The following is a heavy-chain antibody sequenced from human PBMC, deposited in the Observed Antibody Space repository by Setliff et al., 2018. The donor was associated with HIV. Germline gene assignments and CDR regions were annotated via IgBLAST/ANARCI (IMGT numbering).Heavy chain of an antibody. J-gene: IGHJ5*02. D-gene: IGHD4-17*01. V-gene: IGHV3-49*04. Sequence: GGSLRLSCAASGFTFSSYGMNWVRQAPGKGLEWVAIIWYDGSKAYGGTTEYAASVKGRFTISRDDSKSIAYLQMNSLKTEDTAVYYCTRERAKTTVVTRGCWFDPWGQGTLVTVSS. CDR2: IWYDGSKAYGGTT. CDR3: TRERAKTTVVTRGCWFDP. CDR1: GFTFSSYG.